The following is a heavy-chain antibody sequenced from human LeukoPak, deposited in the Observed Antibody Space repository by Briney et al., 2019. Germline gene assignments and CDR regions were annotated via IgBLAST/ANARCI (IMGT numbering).Heavy chain of an antibody. J-gene: IGHJ4*02. Sequence: ASVKVSCKASGGTFSSYAISWVRQAPGQGLEWMGRIIPIFGTANYAQKFQGRVTITTDESTGTAYMELSSLRSEDMAVYYCARELKYYYDSSGYYDYWGQGTLVTVSS. D-gene: IGHD3-22*01. CDR2: IIPIFGTA. CDR3: ARELKYYYDSSGYYDY. V-gene: IGHV1-69*05. CDR1: GGTFSSYA.